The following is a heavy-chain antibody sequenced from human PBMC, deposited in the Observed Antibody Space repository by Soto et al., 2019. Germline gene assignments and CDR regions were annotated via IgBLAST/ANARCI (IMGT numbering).Heavy chain of an antibody. J-gene: IGHJ4*02. CDR1: GFTFSSYW. D-gene: IGHD1-26*01. CDR2: VNGGGSST. Sequence: PGVSLRLSCAASGFTFSSYWMHWVRQAPGKGLVWVARVNGGGSSTSYADSVKGRFTISRDNAKNTLYLQMNSLRAEDTAVYYCLVSGNYRFDYWGPGILVTVSS. CDR3: LVSGNYRFDY. V-gene: IGHV3-74*01.